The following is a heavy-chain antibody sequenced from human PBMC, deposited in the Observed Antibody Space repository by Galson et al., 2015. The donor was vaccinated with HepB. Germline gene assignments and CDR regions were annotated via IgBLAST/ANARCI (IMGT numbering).Heavy chain of an antibody. CDR3: TPSSGYYHWFDP. J-gene: IGHJ5*02. D-gene: IGHD3-22*01. Sequence: SLRLSCAASGFTFSGSAMHWVRQASGKGLEWVGRIRSKANSYATAYAASVKGRFTISRDDSKNTAYLQMNSLKTEDTAVYYCTPSSGYYHWFDPWGQGTLVTVSS. V-gene: IGHV3-73*01. CDR1: GFTFSGSA. CDR2: IRSKANSYAT.